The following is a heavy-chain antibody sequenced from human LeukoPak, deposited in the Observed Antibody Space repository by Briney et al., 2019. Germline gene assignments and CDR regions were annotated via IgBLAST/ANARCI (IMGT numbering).Heavy chain of an antibody. CDR2: INHSGST. Sequence: SETLSLTCAVYGGSFSGYYWSWIRQPPGKGLEWIGEINHSGSTNYNPSLKSRVTISVDTSKNQFSLKLNSVAAADTAVYYCAKNYLGSGSYLEWGQGTLVTVSS. CDR3: AKNYLGSGSYLE. D-gene: IGHD3-10*01. J-gene: IGHJ4*02. V-gene: IGHV4-34*01. CDR1: GGSFSGYY.